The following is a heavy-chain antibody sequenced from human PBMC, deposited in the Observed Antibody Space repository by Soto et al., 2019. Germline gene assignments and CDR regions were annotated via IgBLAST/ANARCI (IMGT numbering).Heavy chain of an antibody. D-gene: IGHD2-2*01. V-gene: IGHV5-51*01. CDR2: IYPGDSDT. Sequence: GESLKISCKGSGYSFAICWIAWMRQMPGKGLEWMGIIYPGDSDTRYSPSFQGQVTISADKSISTAYLQWSSLKASDTAMYYCARSPGSTLDFWGQGTLVTVSS. CDR3: ARSPGSTLDF. J-gene: IGHJ4*02. CDR1: GYSFAICW.